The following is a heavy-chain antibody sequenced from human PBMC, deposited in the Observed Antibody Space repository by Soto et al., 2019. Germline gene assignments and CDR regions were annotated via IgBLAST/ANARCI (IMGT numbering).Heavy chain of an antibody. V-gene: IGHV3-21*01. J-gene: IGHJ3*02. CDR2: ISSSSSYI. CDR1: GFTFSSDS. D-gene: IGHD4-17*01. Sequence: PGGSLRLSCAASGFTFSSDSMNWVRQAPGKGLEWVSSISSSSSYIYYADSVKGRFTISRDNAKNSLYLQMNSLRAEDTAVYYCASTRLRRAFDIWGQGTMVTVSS. CDR3: ASTRLRRAFDI.